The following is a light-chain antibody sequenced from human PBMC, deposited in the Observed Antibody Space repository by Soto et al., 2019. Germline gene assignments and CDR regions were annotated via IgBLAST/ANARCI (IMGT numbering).Light chain of an antibody. Sequence: QSVLTQPPSASGSPGQSVTISCTGTSGDVGGYNYVSWYQQHPGKAPKLTIFEVSERPSGVPDRFSASKSGNTASLTVSGLQDEDEADYYCSSYAGSNNYVFGTGTQVTVL. V-gene: IGLV2-8*01. CDR1: SGDVGGYNY. J-gene: IGLJ1*01. CDR2: EVS. CDR3: SSYAGSNNYV.